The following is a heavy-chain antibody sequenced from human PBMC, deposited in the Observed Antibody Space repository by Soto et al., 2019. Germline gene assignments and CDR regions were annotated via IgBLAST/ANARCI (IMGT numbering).Heavy chain of an antibody. V-gene: IGHV3-23*01. J-gene: IGHJ4*02. D-gene: IGHD5-12*01. CDR3: AKGNSGYDSRWFYFDY. CDR2: ISGSGGST. Sequence: GGSLRLSCAASGFTFSSYAMSWVRQAPGKGLEWVSAISGSGGSTYYADSVKGRFTISRDNSKNTLYLQMNSLRAEDTAVYYCAKGNSGYDSRWFYFDYWGQGTLVTVSS. CDR1: GFTFSSYA.